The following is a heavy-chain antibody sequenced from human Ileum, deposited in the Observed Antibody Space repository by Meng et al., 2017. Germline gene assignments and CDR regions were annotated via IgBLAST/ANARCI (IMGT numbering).Heavy chain of an antibody. D-gene: IGHD4-17*01. CDR2: IYTSPGPNYYPSV. Sequence: SETLSLTCTVSGDSFSSRSYYWSWLRQPAGKGLEWIGRIYTSPGPNYYPSVNYNPSLQARVTMSVDTSKNQFYLKLTSLTAADTAVYYCARFTVTPSDQLYYYYGMDVWGPGTTVTVSS. V-gene: IGHV4-61*02. J-gene: IGHJ6*02. CDR3: ARFTVTPSDQLYYYYGMDV. CDR1: GDSFSSRSYY.